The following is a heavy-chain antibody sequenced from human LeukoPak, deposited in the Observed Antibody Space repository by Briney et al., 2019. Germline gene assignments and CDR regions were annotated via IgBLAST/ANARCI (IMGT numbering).Heavy chain of an antibody. V-gene: IGHV1-69*04. CDR3: ARDHRDPWIQHGGYGY. D-gene: IGHD5-18*01. J-gene: IGHJ4*02. CDR2: IIPILGIA. CDR1: GGTFSSYA. Sequence: GASVKVSCKASGGTFSSYAISWVRQAPGQGLEWMGRIIPILGIANYAQKFQGRVTITADKSTSTAYMELSSLRSEDTAVYYCARDHRDPWIQHGGYGYWGQGTLVTVSS.